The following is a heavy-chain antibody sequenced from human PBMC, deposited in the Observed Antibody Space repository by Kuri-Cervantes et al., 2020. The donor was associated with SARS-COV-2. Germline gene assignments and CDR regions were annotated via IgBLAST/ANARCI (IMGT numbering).Heavy chain of an antibody. V-gene: IGHV3-23*01. CDR1: GFTFSSYA. Sequence: GESLKISCAASGFTFSSYAMSWVRQAPGKGLEWVSTISGDSGITYSADSVKGRFTISRDSSKKTVHLQMNRLRPEDTAVYFCVRRYYDSSGYWEYFDYWGQGTLVTVSS. CDR2: ISGDSGIT. D-gene: IGHD3-22*01. J-gene: IGHJ4*02. CDR3: VRRYYDSSGYWEYFDY.